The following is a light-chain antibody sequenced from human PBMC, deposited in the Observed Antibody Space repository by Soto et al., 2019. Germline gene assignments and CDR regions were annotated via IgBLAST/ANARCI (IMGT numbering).Light chain of an antibody. J-gene: IGKJ1*01. V-gene: IGKV4-1*01. Sequence: DIVMTQSPDSLAVSLGERATINCKSSQSVLYSSNNKNYLAWYQQKPGQPPKLLIYWASTRESGVPDRFSGSGSGTDFTPTISSLHAEDVAVYYCQQYFRPWTFGQGTKVEIK. CDR2: WAS. CDR3: QQYFRPWT. CDR1: QSVLYSSNNKNY.